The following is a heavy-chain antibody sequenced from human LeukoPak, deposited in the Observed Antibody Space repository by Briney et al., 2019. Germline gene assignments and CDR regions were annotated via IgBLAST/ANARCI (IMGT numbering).Heavy chain of an antibody. CDR2: INHSGGT. V-gene: IGHV4-34*01. Sequence: SETLSLTCAVYGGSFSGYYWSRIRQPPGKGLEWIGEINHSGGTNYNPSLKSRVAMSVDTSKNQFSLKLSSVTAADTAVYYCARGPTRRVYYYYYYYMDVWGKGTTVTVSS. CDR3: ARGPTRRVYYYYYYYMDV. CDR1: GGSFSGYY. D-gene: IGHD6-13*01. J-gene: IGHJ6*03.